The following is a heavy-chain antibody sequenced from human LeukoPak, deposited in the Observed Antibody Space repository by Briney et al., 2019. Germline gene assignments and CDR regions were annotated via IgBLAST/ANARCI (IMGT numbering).Heavy chain of an antibody. D-gene: IGHD3-3*01. CDR2: IYTSGST. V-gene: IGHV4-4*09. CDR3: ARHGEDYDFWSGYLNWFDP. Sequence: PSETLSLTCTVSGGSISSYYWSWIRQPPGKGLEWIGYIYTSGSTNYNPSLKSRVTISVDTSKNQCSLKLSSVTAADTAVYYCARHGEDYDFWSGYLNWFDPWGQGTLVTVSS. CDR1: GGSISSYY. J-gene: IGHJ5*02.